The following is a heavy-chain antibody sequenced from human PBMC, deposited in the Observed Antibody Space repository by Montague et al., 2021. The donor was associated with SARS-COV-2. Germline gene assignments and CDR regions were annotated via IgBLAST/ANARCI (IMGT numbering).Heavy chain of an antibody. CDR1: GFTFSSYS. D-gene: IGHD4-17*01. J-gene: IGHJ3*02. V-gene: IGHV3-30*03. CDR3: ARESGFGDHGNAFDI. Sequence: SLRLSCAASGFTFSSYSMHWVRQSPGKGLEWVALISYGGSYKYYADSVKGRFTISRDNSKNTLYLQMNSLRGEDTVVYYCARESGFGDHGNAFDIWGQGTMVTVSS. CDR2: ISYGGSYK.